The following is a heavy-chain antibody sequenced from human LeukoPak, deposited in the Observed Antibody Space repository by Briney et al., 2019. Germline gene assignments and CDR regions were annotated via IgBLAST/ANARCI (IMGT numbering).Heavy chain of an antibody. J-gene: IGHJ5*02. CDR3: ARNYYDSSGYYNH. CDR1: GGTFSSYA. D-gene: IGHD3-22*01. CDR2: IIPIFGTA. Sequence: SVKVSCKASGGTFSSYAISWVRQAPGQGLEWMGRIIPIFGTANYAQKFQGRVTITTDESTSTAYMELSSLRSEDTAVYYCARNYYDSSGYYNHWGQGTLVTASS. V-gene: IGHV1-69*05.